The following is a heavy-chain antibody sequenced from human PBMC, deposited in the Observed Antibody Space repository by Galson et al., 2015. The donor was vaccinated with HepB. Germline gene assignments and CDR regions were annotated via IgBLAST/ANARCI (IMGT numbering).Heavy chain of an antibody. Sequence: SETLSLTCTVSGGSISSYYWSWIRQPPGKGLEWIGYIYYSGSTNYNPSLKSRVTISVDTSKNQFSLKLSSVTAADTAVYYCARFAMGLYSSSNNRAWFDPWGQGTLVTVSS. V-gene: IGHV4-59*01. CDR2: IYYSGST. CDR1: GGSISSYY. D-gene: IGHD6-6*01. J-gene: IGHJ5*02. CDR3: ARFAMGLYSSSNNRAWFDP.